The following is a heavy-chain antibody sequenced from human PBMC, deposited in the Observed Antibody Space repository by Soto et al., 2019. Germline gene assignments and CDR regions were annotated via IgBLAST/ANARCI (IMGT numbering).Heavy chain of an antibody. V-gene: IGHV1-69*04. J-gene: IGHJ3*02. Sequence: PVQELEWMGRIIPILGIANYAQKFQGRVTITADKSTSTAYMELSSLRSEDTAVYYCARGLYYYDSSGDDAFDIWGQGTMVTVSS. D-gene: IGHD3-22*01. CDR3: ARGLYYYDSSGDDAFDI. CDR2: IIPILGIA.